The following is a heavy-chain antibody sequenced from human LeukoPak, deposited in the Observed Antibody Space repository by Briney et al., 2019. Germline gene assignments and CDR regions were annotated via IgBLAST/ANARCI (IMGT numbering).Heavy chain of an antibody. J-gene: IGHJ3*02. CDR3: ARAVPGYCSSTSCHHDAFDI. D-gene: IGHD2-2*01. Sequence: ASVKVSCKASGGTFRSYTISWVRQAPGQGLEWMGRIIPILGIANYAQKFQGRVTITADKSTSTAYVELSSLRSEDTAVYYCARAVPGYCSSTSCHHDAFDIWGQGTMVTVSS. CDR1: GGTFRSYT. V-gene: IGHV1-69*02. CDR2: IIPILGIA.